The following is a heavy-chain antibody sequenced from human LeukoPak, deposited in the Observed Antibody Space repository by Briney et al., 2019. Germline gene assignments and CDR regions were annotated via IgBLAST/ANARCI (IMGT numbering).Heavy chain of an antibody. V-gene: IGHV6-1*01. J-gene: IGHJ4*02. CDR1: GDSVSSNSAA. Sequence: SQTLSLTCAISGDSVSSNSAAWNWIRQSPSRGLEWLGRTYYRSKWYNDYAVSVKSRITINPDTSKNQFSLQLNSVTPEDTAVYYCAKTPEDPSSGWYMFDYWGQGTLVTVSS. D-gene: IGHD6-19*01. CDR2: TYYRSKWYN. CDR3: AKTPEDPSSGWYMFDY.